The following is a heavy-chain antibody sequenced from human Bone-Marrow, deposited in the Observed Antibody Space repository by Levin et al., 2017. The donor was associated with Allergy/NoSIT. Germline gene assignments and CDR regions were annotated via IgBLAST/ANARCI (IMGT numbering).Heavy chain of an antibody. CDR2: LSSLWHP. V-gene: IGHV4-31*02. J-gene: IGHJ4*02. CDR3: ARFNGYDFDY. D-gene: IGHD5-12*01. Sequence: LSLTCTVSGGSISGGGYYWSWIRQHPFPFLSCLLYLSSLWHPYSPPSLKSRVIISVVTSKNQLSLKLTSVTVADTAVYYCARFNGYDFDYWGQGTLVTVSS. CDR1: GGSISGGGYY.